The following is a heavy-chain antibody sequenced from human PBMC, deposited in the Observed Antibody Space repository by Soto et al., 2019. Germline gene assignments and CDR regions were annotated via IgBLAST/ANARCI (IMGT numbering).Heavy chain of an antibody. J-gene: IGHJ3*02. CDR3: ASVAGGYYGDYLDAVDI. CDR1: GGSFSGYY. D-gene: IGHD4-17*01. Sequence: QVHLQQWGAGLLKPSETLSLTCAVYGGSFSGYYWSWIRQPPGKGLEWIGELNHSGSTNYNPSLKRPVTISVDSSKNQSAPKLSSVTAADTAVYYCASVAGGYYGDYLDAVDIWGQGTMVTVSS. CDR2: LNHSGST. V-gene: IGHV4-34*01.